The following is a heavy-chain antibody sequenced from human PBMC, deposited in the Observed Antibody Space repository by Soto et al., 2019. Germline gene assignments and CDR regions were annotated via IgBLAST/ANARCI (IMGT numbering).Heavy chain of an antibody. Sequence: PSETLPLTCTVSGGSISSYYWSWIRQPPGKGLEWIGYIYYSGSTNYNPSLKSRVTISVDTSKNQFSLKLSSVTAADTAVYYCARDSSGYYWVGDWGQGTLVTVS. J-gene: IGHJ4*02. CDR1: GGSISSYY. V-gene: IGHV4-59*01. CDR2: IYYSGST. CDR3: ARDSSGYYWVGD. D-gene: IGHD3-22*01.